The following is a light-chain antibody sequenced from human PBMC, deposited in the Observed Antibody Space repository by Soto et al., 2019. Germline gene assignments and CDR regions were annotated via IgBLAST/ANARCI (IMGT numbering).Light chain of an antibody. CDR3: KQSFSTPWT. J-gene: IGKJ1*01. CDR1: QSITSY. Sequence: DIQMDPSPSSLSGSVGEKVTITSRSSQSITSYLNWYQQKPGRAPKLLIYGASSFHSGVPSRFSGSGSGTDFTLTISSLQPEDFATYYCKQSFSTPWTFGIGTKVDLK. V-gene: IGKV1-39*01. CDR2: GAS.